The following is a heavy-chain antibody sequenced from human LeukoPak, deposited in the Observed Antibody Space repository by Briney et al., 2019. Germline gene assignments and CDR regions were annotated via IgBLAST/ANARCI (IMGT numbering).Heavy chain of an antibody. D-gene: IGHD6-13*01. Sequence: GGSLRLSCAASGFTFSSYSMNWVRQAPGKGLEWVSSISSSSSYIYYADSVKGRFTISRDNAKNSLYLQMNSLRAEDTAVYYCAREAIAAAHFDYWGQGTLVTVSS. CDR1: GFTFSSYS. CDR2: ISSSSSYI. J-gene: IGHJ4*02. V-gene: IGHV3-21*04. CDR3: AREAIAAAHFDY.